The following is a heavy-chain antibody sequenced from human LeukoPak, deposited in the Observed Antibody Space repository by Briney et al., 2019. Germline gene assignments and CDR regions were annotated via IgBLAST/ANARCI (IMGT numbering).Heavy chain of an antibody. V-gene: IGHV1-2*02. Sequence: ASVKVSCKASGYTFTGYYMHWVRQAPGQGLEWMGWINPNSGGTNYAQKFQGGVTMTRDTSISTAYMELSRLRSDDTAVYYCARDPYYGSGSKNYFDYWGQGTLVTVSS. CDR1: GYTFTGYY. J-gene: IGHJ4*02. CDR3: ARDPYYGSGSKNYFDY. D-gene: IGHD3-10*01. CDR2: INPNSGGT.